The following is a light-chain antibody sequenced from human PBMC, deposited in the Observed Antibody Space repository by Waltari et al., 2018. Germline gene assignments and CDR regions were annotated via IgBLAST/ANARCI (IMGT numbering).Light chain of an antibody. Sequence: QSALTQPRSVSGSPGQSVTISCTGTSSDVGGYNYVSWYQQHPGKAPKLMIYDVSKRPSGVPDRCSGSKSGNTASLTISGLQAEDEADYYCCSYAGSYTSWVFGGGTKLTVL. J-gene: IGLJ3*02. V-gene: IGLV2-11*01. CDR2: DVS. CDR1: SSDVGGYNY. CDR3: CSYAGSYTSWV.